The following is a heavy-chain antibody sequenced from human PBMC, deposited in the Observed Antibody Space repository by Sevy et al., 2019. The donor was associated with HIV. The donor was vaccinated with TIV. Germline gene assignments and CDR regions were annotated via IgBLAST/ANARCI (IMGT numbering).Heavy chain of an antibody. Sequence: ASVKVSCRTFGGTFRSYIIAWMRQAPGQGLEWMGGIITSAGKVNYAQKFRGGVTITADDSTSTTYMEMSSLRSEDTAIYYCSRVYSCGGACYYFDYWGQGTLVTVSS. CDR1: GGTFRSYI. CDR2: IITSAGKV. CDR3: SRVYSCGGACYYFDY. J-gene: IGHJ4*02. D-gene: IGHD2-21*02. V-gene: IGHV1-69*13.